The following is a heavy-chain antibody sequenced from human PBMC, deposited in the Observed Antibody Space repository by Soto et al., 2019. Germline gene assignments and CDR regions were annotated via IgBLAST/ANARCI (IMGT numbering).Heavy chain of an antibody. D-gene: IGHD1-1*01. CDR1: GFAFSAYW. CDR3: ARGPRVSSTGTGAH. J-gene: IGHJ4*02. V-gene: IGHV3-74*01. CDR2: ISDDGSTA. Sequence: GGSLRLSCSVSGFAFSAYWMHWVRQVPGKGLTWVSRISDDGSTATYADSVKGRFVISRDNAKNSLYLEMNTLRADDSGLYYCARGPRVSSTGTGAHWGRGTLVTVSS.